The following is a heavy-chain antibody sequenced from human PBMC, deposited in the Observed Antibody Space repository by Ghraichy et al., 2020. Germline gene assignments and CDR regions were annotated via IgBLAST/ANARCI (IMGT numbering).Heavy chain of an antibody. CDR3: ARETLTNYDFWSGYYTDYYYGMDV. CDR1: GDSVSSNSAA. J-gene: IGHJ6*02. V-gene: IGHV6-1*01. CDR2: TYYRSKWYN. Sequence: SQTLSLTCAISGDSVSSNSAAWNWIRQSPSRGLEWLGRTYYRSKWYNDYAVSVKSRITINPDTSKNQFSLQLNSVTPEDTAVYYCARETLTNYDFWSGYYTDYYYGMDVWGQGTTVTVSS. D-gene: IGHD3-3*01.